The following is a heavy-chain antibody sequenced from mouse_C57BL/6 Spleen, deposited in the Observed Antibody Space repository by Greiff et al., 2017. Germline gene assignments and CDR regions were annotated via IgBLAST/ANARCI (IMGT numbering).Heavy chain of an antibody. CDR1: GYTFTSYT. V-gene: IGHV1-4*01. J-gene: IGHJ1*03. D-gene: IGHD1-1*01. CDR2: ITPSSGYT. Sequence: QVQLQQPGAELARPGASVKMSCKASGYTFTSYTMHWVKQRPGQGLEWIGYITPSSGYTKYNHKFKDKATLTADKSPSTAYMQLSILTSVDSAVYYCARKPHNYYPAGYFDVWGTGTTVTVSS. CDR3: ARKPHNYYPAGYFDV.